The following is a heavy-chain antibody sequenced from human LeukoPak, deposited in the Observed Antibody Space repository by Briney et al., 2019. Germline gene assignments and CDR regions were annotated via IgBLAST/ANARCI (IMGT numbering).Heavy chain of an antibody. D-gene: IGHD2-2*01. V-gene: IGHV1-2*02. CDR2: INPNSGGT. Sequence: ASVKVSCKASGYTFTGYYMHWVRQAPGQGLEWMGWINPNSGGTNYAQKFQGRVTMTRDTSISTAYMELSRLRSDDTAVYYCARDLQDIVVVPAASDYYYYGMDVWGRGTTVTVSS. CDR3: ARDLQDIVVVPAASDYYYYGMDV. J-gene: IGHJ6*02. CDR1: GYTFTGYY.